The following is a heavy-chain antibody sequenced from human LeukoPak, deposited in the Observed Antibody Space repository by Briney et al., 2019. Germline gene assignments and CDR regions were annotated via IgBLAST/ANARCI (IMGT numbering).Heavy chain of an antibody. CDR3: AREDYGGNLGY. D-gene: IGHD4-23*01. CDR1: GFTFITYG. V-gene: IGHV3-23*01. CDR2: LGGGGAGI. Sequence: GGSLRLSCAGSGFTFITYGMSWVRQAPGKGLEWVSSLGGGGAGIYYADSVKGRFTISRDNSKNTLYLQMNSLRAEDTAVYYCAREDYGGNLGYWGQGTLVTVSS. J-gene: IGHJ4*02.